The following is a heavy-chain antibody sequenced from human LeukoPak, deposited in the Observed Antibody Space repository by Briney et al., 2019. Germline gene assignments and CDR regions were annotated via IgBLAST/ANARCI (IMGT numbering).Heavy chain of an antibody. Sequence: PSETLSLTCIVSGGSISSSSYYWGWIRQPPGKGLEWIGSIYYSGSTYYNPSLKSRVTISVDTSKNQFSLKLRSVTAADTAVYYCARDRMGTVMVPIDYWGQGTLFTVSS. D-gene: IGHD5-18*01. CDR1: GGSISSSSYY. J-gene: IGHJ4*02. CDR3: ARDRMGTVMVPIDY. V-gene: IGHV4-39*07. CDR2: IYYSGST.